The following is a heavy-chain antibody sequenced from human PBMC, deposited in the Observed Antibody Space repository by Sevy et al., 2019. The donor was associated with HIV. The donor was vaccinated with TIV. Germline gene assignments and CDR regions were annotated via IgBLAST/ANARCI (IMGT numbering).Heavy chain of an antibody. V-gene: IGHV3-49*03. D-gene: IGHD5-12*01. J-gene: IGHJ4*02. Sequence: GGSLRLSCTSSGFTFGDYAMSWFRQAPGKGLEWVAFIRRNSHEPYGGTTEYAASVKGRFTISRDDSQSIAYLQMNSLKTEDTAVYYCTRALATADTPEYYLDYWGQGILVTVSS. CDR2: IRRNSHEPYGGTT. CDR3: TRALATADTPEYYLDY. CDR1: GFTFGDYA.